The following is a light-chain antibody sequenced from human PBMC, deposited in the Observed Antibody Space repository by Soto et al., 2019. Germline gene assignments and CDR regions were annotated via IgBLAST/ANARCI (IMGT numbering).Light chain of an antibody. V-gene: IGKV3-15*01. CDR1: QSVTNN. CDR3: QQYSDSPTT. CDR2: GAS. J-gene: IGKJ3*01. Sequence: EIVMTQSPATPSVSPGERATLSCRASQSVTNNLAWYQQRPGQAPRLLIRGASTRASGVPARFSGSGSGTDFTLTISSLQSEDFAVYYCQQYSDSPTTFGPGTKVDLK.